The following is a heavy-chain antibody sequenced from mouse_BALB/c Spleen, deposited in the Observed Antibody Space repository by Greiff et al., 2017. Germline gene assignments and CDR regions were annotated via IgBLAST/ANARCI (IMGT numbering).Heavy chain of an antibody. CDR2: ISSGSSTI. J-gene: IGHJ4*01. CDR1: GFTFSSFG. Sequence: DVHLVESGGGLVQPGGSRKLSCAASGFTFSSFGMHWVRQAPEKGLEWVAYISSGSSTIYYADTVKGRFTISRDNPKNTLFLQMTSLRSEDTAMYYCARRGVYYGSSYAMDYWGQGTSVTVSS. D-gene: IGHD1-1*01. V-gene: IGHV5-17*02. CDR3: ARRGVYYGSSYAMDY.